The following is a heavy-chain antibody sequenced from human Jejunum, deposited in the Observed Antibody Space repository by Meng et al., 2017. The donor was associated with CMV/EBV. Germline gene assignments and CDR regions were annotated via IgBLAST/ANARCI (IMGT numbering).Heavy chain of an antibody. J-gene: IGHJ4*02. CDR2: IYYSGST. CDR3: ARVSSGWDYFDD. D-gene: IGHD6-19*01. CDR1: GGSVSSGGYY. Sequence: QVQLQESGPGLVKPSQXLSLTCTVSGGSVSSGGYYWTWIRQHPGKGLEWFGHIYYSGSTFYNPSLKRRVIISIDTSKNQFSLNLRSVTAADTAVYYCARVSSGWDYFDDWGQGTLVTVAS. V-gene: IGHV4-31*03.